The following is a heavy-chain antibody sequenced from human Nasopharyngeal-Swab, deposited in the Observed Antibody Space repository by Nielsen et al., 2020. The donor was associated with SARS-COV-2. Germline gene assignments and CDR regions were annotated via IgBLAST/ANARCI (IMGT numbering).Heavy chain of an antibody. CDR1: GFTLSTYA. Sequence: GESLKISCAASGFTLSTYAMSWVRQPPGQGLEWVLAITGSGDSSDYSHPVSTDYADSVEGRFPISRDNSKNTLFLQMNSLRAEDTAVYYCAKDPTTYNGYSEGYFSTWGQGTLVTVSS. CDR3: AKDPTTYNGYSEGYFST. V-gene: IGHV3-23*01. J-gene: IGHJ5*02. D-gene: IGHD5-18*01. CDR2: ITGSGDSSDYSHPVST.